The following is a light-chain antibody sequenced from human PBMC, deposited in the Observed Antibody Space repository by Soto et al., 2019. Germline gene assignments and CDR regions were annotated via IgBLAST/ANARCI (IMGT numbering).Light chain of an antibody. Sequence: EIVLTQSPGTLSLSPGERATLSCRASQSVSSSFLAWYQQKPGQAPRLLIYDATTRATGIPDRFSGSGSGTDFTLTISRLEPEDFAFYYCQQYGTSTVFGQGTKVEIK. V-gene: IGKV3-20*01. CDR2: DAT. CDR1: QSVSSSF. CDR3: QQYGTSTV. J-gene: IGKJ1*01.